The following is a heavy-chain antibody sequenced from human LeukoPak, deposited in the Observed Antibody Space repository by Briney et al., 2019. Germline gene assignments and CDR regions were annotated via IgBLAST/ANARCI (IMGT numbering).Heavy chain of an antibody. CDR3: ARSFSGSYYFEY. CDR2: IYTSGKT. D-gene: IGHD1-26*01. CDR1: GGSISSYY. V-gene: IGHV4-4*07. J-gene: IGHJ4*02. Sequence: SETLSLTCTVSGGSISSYYWSWIRQPAGKGLEWIGRIYTSGKTDYNPYTPSLKSRVTVSLDTSKNQLSLFLTSVTGADTAMYYCARSFSGSYYFEYWGQGTLVTVSS.